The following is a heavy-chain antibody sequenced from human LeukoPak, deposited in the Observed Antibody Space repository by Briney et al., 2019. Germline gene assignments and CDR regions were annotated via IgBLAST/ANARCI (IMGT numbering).Heavy chain of an antibody. CDR1: GYSFTSYW. V-gene: IGHV5-10-1*01. CDR2: IDPSDSYT. J-gene: IGHJ4*02. CDR3: ARRTFGELSPDY. D-gene: IGHD3-10*01. Sequence: GESLKISCKGSGYSFTSYWISWVRQMPGKGLEWMGRIDPSDSYTNYSPSFQGHVTISADKSISTAYLQWSSLKASDTAMYYCARRTFGELSPDYWGQGTLVTVSS.